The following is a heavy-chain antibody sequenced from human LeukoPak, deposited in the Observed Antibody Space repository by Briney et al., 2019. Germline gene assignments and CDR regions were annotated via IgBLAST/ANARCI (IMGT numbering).Heavy chain of an antibody. V-gene: IGHV1-3*01. CDR3: ARGALADYDFWSGYYSPYDY. CDR1: GYTFTSYA. D-gene: IGHD3-3*01. J-gene: IGHJ4*02. Sequence: GASVKVSCKASGYTFTSYAMHWVRQAPGQRLEWMGWINAGNGNTKYSQKFQGRVTITRDTSASTAYMELSSLRSEDTAVYYCARGALADYDFWSGYYSPYDYWGQGTLVTVSS. CDR2: INAGNGNT.